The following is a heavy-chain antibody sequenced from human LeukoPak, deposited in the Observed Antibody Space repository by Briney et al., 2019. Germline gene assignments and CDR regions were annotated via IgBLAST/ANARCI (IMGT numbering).Heavy chain of an antibody. CDR2: MNPNSGNT. D-gene: IGHD3-9*01. CDR3: ARVPLRYSFASPAHMDV. Sequence: ASVKVSCKASGYTFTSYDINWVRQATGQGLEWMGWMNPNSGNTGYAQKFQGRVTMTRNTSISTAYMELSSLRSEDTAVYYCARVPLRYSFASPAHMDVWGKGTTVTVSS. V-gene: IGHV1-8*01. CDR1: GYTFTSYD. J-gene: IGHJ6*03.